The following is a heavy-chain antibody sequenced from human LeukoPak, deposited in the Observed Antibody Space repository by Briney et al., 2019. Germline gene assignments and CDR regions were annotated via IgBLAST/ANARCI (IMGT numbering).Heavy chain of an antibody. D-gene: IGHD3-10*01. J-gene: IGHJ3*02. V-gene: IGHV3-23*01. Sequence: GGSLRLSCAASGFTFSSYAMSWVRQAPGKGLEWVSAISGSGGSTYYADSVKGRFTISRDNSKNTLYLQMNSLRAEDTAVYYCAKDRELWFGDFDAFDIWGQGTVVTVSS. CDR3: AKDRELWFGDFDAFDI. CDR1: GFTFSSYA. CDR2: ISGSGGST.